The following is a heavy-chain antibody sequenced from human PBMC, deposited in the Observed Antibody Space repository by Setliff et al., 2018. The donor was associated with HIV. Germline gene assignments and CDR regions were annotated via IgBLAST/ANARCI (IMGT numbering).Heavy chain of an antibody. CDR2: MSSGGEIM. CDR3: ARDFKSGYVDY. Sequence: GGSLRLSCAASGFTFSSYSMNWVRQAPGKGLEWVSAMSSGGEIMFYADSVKGRFTISRDNSKNTLYLQMISLRADDTAVYYCARDFKSGYVDYLGQGIPVTVSS. J-gene: IGHJ4*02. D-gene: IGHD2-15*01. V-gene: IGHV3-23*01. CDR1: GFTFSSYS.